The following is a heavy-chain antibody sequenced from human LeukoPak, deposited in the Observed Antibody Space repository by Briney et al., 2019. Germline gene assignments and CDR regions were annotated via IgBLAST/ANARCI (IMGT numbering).Heavy chain of an antibody. CDR1: GGSISSGDYY. Sequence: SQTLSLTCTVSGGSISSGDYYWSWIRQPPGKGLEWIGYIYYSGSTYYNPSLKSRVTISVDTSKNQFSLKLSSVTAADTAVYYCASLYYYDSSGYYYNWFDPWGQGTLVTVSS. CDR3: ASLYYYDSSGYYYNWFDP. CDR2: IYYSGST. J-gene: IGHJ5*02. V-gene: IGHV4-30-4*08. D-gene: IGHD3-22*01.